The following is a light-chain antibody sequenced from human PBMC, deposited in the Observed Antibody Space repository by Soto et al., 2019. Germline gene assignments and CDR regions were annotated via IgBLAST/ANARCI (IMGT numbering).Light chain of an antibody. J-gene: IGKJ1*01. V-gene: IGKV1-5*01. CDR2: DAS. Sequence: DIQMTQSPSTLSASVGDRVTITCRASQSIDKWLAWYQQKPGKAPKVLIYDASRLQSGVSSRFSGSMSGTEFNRTISSLQPDDFGTYYCQEYTLSSWTFGQGTKV. CDR1: QSIDKW. CDR3: QEYTLSSWT.